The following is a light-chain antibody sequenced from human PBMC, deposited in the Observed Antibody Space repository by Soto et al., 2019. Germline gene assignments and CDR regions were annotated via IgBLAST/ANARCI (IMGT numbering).Light chain of an antibody. V-gene: IGKV3-20*01. CDR1: QSVSTY. CDR2: SAS. CDR3: QQYSSSAPGYT. Sequence: VLTQSPATLSLSPGDRATLSCRASQSVSTYLAWYQQKPGQAPRLLIHSASSRATGIPDRFSGSGSGTDFTLTITRLEPEDFAVYYCQQYSSSAPGYTFGQGTKVDIK. J-gene: IGKJ2*01.